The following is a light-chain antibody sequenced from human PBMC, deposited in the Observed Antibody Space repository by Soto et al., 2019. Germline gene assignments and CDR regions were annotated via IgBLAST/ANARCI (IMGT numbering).Light chain of an antibody. CDR2: QAS. V-gene: IGKV1-5*03. Sequence: DIQMTQSPSTLSASVGDRVTITCRASQGIRSWLAWYQQKPGKAPNLLIYQASNLKSGVPSRFSGSGSGTEYTLTISSLQPDDFATYYCQQYNSYPWTFGQGTTVEIK. J-gene: IGKJ1*01. CDR1: QGIRSW. CDR3: QQYNSYPWT.